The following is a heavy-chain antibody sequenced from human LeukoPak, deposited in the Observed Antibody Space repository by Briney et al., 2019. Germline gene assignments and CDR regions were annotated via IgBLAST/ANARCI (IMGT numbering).Heavy chain of an antibody. J-gene: IGHJ4*02. V-gene: IGHV3-30*18. CDR2: TSYDGSNK. D-gene: IGHD3-22*01. CDR1: GFIFNTYG. CDR3: AKDRRDYHDSSGYHYGNFDY. Sequence: PGRSLRLSCAASGFIFNTYGMHWVRQAPGKGLEWVATTSYDGSNKYYADSVKGRFTISRDNSKNTLYLQTNSPGAEDTAVYFCAKDRRDYHDSSGYHYGNFDYWGQGTQVTVSS.